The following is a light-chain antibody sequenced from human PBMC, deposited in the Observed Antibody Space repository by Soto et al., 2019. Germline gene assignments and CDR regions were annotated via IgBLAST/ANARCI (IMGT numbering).Light chain of an antibody. J-gene: IGLJ2*01. CDR2: SNN. CDR1: SSNIGSNT. CDR3: AAWDDSMNGPYVV. Sequence: QSVLTQPPSASGAPGQRVTISCSGSSSNIGSNTVNWYQQLPGTAPKLLIYSNNQRPSWVRDRVSGSKSGSAASLAISGLQSEDEAEYYCAAWDDSMNGPYVVFGGGTQLTVL. V-gene: IGLV1-44*01.